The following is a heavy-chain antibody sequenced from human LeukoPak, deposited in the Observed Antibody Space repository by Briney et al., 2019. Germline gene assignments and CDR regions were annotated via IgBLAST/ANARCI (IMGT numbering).Heavy chain of an antibody. D-gene: IGHD3-10*01. CDR1: GDSVSSNSAA. V-gene: IGHV6-1*01. Sequence: SQTLSLTCAISGDSVSSNSAAWNWIRQSPSRGLEWLGRAYYTSKWYNDYSASVKSRITINPDTSKNQFSLQLNSVTPEDTAVYYCAREGSGSWNFDYWGQGTLVTVSS. J-gene: IGHJ4*02. CDR2: AYYTSKWYN. CDR3: AREGSGSWNFDY.